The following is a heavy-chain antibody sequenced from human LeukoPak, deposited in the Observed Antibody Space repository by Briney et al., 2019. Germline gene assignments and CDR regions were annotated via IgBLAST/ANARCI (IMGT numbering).Heavy chain of an antibody. Sequence: GGSLRLSCAASGFTFSSYGMHWVRQAPGKGLEWVAVIWYDGSNKYYADSVKGRFTISRDNPKNTLYLQMNSLRAEDTAVYYCARPRSFLTPSDAFDIWGQGTMVTVSS. CDR3: ARPRSFLTPSDAFDI. V-gene: IGHV3-33*01. D-gene: IGHD1-26*01. J-gene: IGHJ3*02. CDR2: IWYDGSNK. CDR1: GFTFSSYG.